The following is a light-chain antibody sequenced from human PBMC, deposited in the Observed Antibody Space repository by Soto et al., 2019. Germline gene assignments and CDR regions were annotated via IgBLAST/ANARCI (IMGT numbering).Light chain of an antibody. CDR3: QQYNNWPLT. CDR2: GAS. V-gene: IGKV3-15*01. CDR1: QSVSRN. Sequence: EIVMTQSPATLSVSPGERATLFCRASQSVSRNLAWHQQKPGQAPRLLIHGASTRATGIPARFSGSGSGTEFTLTISSLQSEDFAVYYCQQYNNWPLTFGQGTKVDIK. J-gene: IGKJ1*01.